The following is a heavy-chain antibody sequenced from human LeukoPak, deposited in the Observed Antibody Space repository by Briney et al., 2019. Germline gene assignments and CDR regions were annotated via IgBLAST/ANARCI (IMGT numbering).Heavy chain of an antibody. CDR3: ARDRSYRGDSSWFDP. Sequence: SQTLSLTCTVSGVSISSGDYYWSWIRQPAGKGLEWSGRSSSSGSTNYDPSLKSRVTISVATSKNQFSLKLSSVTAADTAVYYCARDRSYRGDSSWFDPWGQGTLVTVSS. D-gene: IGHD2-21*02. V-gene: IGHV4-61*02. CDR1: GVSISSGDYY. CDR2: SSSSGST. J-gene: IGHJ5*02.